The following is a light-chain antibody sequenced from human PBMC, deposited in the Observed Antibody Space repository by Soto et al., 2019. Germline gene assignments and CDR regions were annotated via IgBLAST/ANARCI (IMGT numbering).Light chain of an antibody. Sequence: QSALTQPPSASGSPGQSVTISCTGTSGDVGGYNYVSWYQQHPGKAPKLVIFEVNKRPSGVPDRFSGSKSGNTASLTVSGLQTEDEADYYCNSYAGSKSFVFGTGTKV. CDR1: SGDVGGYNY. CDR3: NSYAGSKSFV. J-gene: IGLJ1*01. V-gene: IGLV2-8*01. CDR2: EVN.